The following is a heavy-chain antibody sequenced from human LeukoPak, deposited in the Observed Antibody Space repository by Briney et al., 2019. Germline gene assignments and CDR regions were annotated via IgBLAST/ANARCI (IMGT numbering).Heavy chain of an antibody. J-gene: IGHJ6*03. V-gene: IGHV3-23*01. CDR2: ISGSGGST. CDR3: AREGTAAGIFSVYYMDV. D-gene: IGHD6-13*01. Sequence: PGGSLRLSCAASGFTFSSYGMIWVRQAPGKGLEWVSAISGSGGSTYYTDSVKGRFTISRDNAKNSLYLQMNSLRAEDTAVYYCAREGTAAGIFSVYYMDVWGKGTTVTVSS. CDR1: GFTFSSYG.